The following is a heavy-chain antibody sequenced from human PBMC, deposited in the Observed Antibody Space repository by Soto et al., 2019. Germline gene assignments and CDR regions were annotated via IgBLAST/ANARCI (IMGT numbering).Heavy chain of an antibody. D-gene: IGHD6-6*01. CDR1: GYTFTNYG. J-gene: IGHJ6*03. CDR3: ARVRRLVGYFYYYMDV. Sequence: QVQLLQSGAEVKKPGASVKVSCKASGYTFTNYGITWVRQSPGQGLEWRGWISAYNGDTHYTQRLQGRVTMTTDTSTSTAYMELRGLRSDDTAVYYCARVRRLVGYFYYYMDVWGKGTTVTVSS. CDR2: ISAYNGDT. V-gene: IGHV1-18*01.